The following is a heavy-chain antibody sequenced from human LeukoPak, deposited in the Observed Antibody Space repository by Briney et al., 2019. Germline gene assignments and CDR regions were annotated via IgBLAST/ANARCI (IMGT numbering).Heavy chain of an antibody. J-gene: IGHJ4*02. CDR2: ISSSGSTI. CDR1: GFTFSSYE. V-gene: IGHV3-48*03. Sequence: PGGSLRLSCAASGFTFSSYEMNWVRQAPGKGLEWVSYISSSGSTIYYADSVKGRFTISRDNAKNSLYLQMNSLRAEDTAVYYCAREGGLSSATGTDYWGQGTLVTVSS. D-gene: IGHD1-26*01. CDR3: AREGGLSSATGTDY.